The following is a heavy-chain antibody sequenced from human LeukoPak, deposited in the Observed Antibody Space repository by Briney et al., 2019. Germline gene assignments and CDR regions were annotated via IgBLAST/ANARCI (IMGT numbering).Heavy chain of an antibody. CDR1: GYTFTSYG. D-gene: IGHD3-9*01. Sequence: ASVTVSFKASGYTFTSYGISWVRQAPGQGLEWMGWISAYNGNTNYAQKLQGRVTMTTDTSTSTAYMELRSLRSDDTAVYYCASCGYFDCLNWFDPWGQGTLVTVSS. J-gene: IGHJ5*02. CDR3: ASCGYFDCLNWFDP. CDR2: ISAYNGNT. V-gene: IGHV1-18*01.